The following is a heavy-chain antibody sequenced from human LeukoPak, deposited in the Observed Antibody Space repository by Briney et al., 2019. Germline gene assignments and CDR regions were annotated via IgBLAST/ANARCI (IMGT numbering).Heavy chain of an antibody. Sequence: GGSLRLSCAVSGLRFSSYAMSWVRQAPGKGLEGFSSISISGDTTNYADSVKGRFTISRDNPKNPLFLQMNSLRAEDTAVYYCAKEWSPNDYWGQGTRVSVSS. D-gene: IGHD2-15*01. J-gene: IGHJ4*02. CDR3: AKEWSPNDY. CDR1: GLRFSSYA. V-gene: IGHV3-23*01. CDR2: ISISGDTT.